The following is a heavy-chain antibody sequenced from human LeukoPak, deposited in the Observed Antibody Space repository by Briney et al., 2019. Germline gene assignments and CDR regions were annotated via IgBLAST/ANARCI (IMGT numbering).Heavy chain of an antibody. CDR1: GGSISSYS. J-gene: IGHJ6*02. CDR2: ISYSGST. V-gene: IGHV4-59*01. CDR3: ARAYGSSSSYYYFRMDV. Sequence: PSETLSLTCTVSGGSISSYSWSWIRQPPGEGLEYIGYISYSGSTNYNSSLKSRVTVSLDTSKNQFSLKLSSVTAADTAVYYCARAYGSSSSYYYFRMDVWGQGTTVTVSS. D-gene: IGHD6-6*01.